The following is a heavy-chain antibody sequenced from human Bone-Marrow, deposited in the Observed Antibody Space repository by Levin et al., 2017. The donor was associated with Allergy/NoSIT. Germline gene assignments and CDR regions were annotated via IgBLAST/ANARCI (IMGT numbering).Heavy chain of an antibody. CDR3: ATFDYNYYGYYFDY. CDR2: IRGSDDST. Sequence: LSLTCAVSGFHFNAYGMTWVRQAPGKGLEWVSTIRGSDDSTYYTDSVKGRFTISRDSSVDTLYLQMNTLRAEDTAVYYCATFDYNYYGYYFDYWGQGTLVTVSS. V-gene: IGHV3-23*01. CDR1: GFHFNAYG. J-gene: IGHJ4*02. D-gene: IGHD5-24*01.